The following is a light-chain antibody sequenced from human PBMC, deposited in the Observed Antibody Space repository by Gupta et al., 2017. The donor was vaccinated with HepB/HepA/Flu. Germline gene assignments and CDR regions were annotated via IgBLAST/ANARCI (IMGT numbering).Light chain of an antibody. Sequence: IVLTQSPGTLSLSPGETATLSCRASQSVSSNFLAWYQQKPGQAPRLLIYGASSRATGISDRFSGSGSETDFALTISRLEPEDFAVYYCQQYGNSPQTFGQWTKVEI. CDR1: QSVSSNF. J-gene: IGKJ1*01. CDR3: QQYGNSPQT. CDR2: GAS. V-gene: IGKV3-20*01.